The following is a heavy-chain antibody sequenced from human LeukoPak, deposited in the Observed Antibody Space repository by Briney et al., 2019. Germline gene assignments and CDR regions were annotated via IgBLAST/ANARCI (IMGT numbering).Heavy chain of an antibody. J-gene: IGHJ6*03. D-gene: IGHD2-2*01. CDR3: AISSTSFGYYYYYYYMDV. V-gene: IGHV1-2*02. CDR2: INPNSGGT. Sequence: ASAKVSCKASGYTFTGYYMHWVRQAPGQGLEWMGWINPNSGGTNYAQKFQGRVTMTRDTSISTAYMELSRLRSDDTAVYYCAISSTSFGYYYYYYYMDVWGKGTTVTISS. CDR1: GYTFTGYY.